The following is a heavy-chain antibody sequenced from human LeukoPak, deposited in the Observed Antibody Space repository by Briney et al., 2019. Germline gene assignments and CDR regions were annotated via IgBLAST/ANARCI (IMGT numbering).Heavy chain of an antibody. Sequence: GGSLRLSCVASGFAIKEYYMYWIRQTPGRGPMWVSRISDDGGTKLYAGFAKGRFIMSRDTAKNTVYLQMNSLRVEDTAKYYCVRDIAPGGTVWFDIWGQGTLVTVSS. D-gene: IGHD6-13*01. CDR3: VRDIAPGGTVWFDI. V-gene: IGHV3-74*01. J-gene: IGHJ5*02. CDR2: ISDDGGTK. CDR1: GFAIKEYY.